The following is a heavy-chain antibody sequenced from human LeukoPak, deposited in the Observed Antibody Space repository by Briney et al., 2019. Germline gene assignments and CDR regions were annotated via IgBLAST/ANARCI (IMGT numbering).Heavy chain of an antibody. V-gene: IGHV3-21*01. CDR2: ISGSSSDI. D-gene: IGHD4-11*01. CDR3: ARDLISGDYTFDY. CDR1: GFTFSSYS. Sequence: GGSLRLSCAASGFTFSSYSMDWVRQAPGKGLEWVSSISGSSSDIYYADSVKGRFTISRDNAKNSLYLQMNSLRDEDTAVYYCARDLISGDYTFDYWGQGALVTVSS. J-gene: IGHJ4*02.